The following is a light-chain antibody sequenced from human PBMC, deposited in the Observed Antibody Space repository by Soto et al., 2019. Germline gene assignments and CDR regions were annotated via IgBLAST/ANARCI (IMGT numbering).Light chain of an antibody. V-gene: IGKV3-20*01. CDR2: GAS. Sequence: NVLPQAPGTMSLSPGERAAPSCWASQSVSSSYLAWYQQKPGQAPRLLIYGASSRATGIPDRFSGSGSGTDFTLTISRLEPEDFAVYYCQQYGSSPLTFGQGTKVE. CDR1: QSVSSSY. CDR3: QQYGSSPLT. J-gene: IGKJ1*01.